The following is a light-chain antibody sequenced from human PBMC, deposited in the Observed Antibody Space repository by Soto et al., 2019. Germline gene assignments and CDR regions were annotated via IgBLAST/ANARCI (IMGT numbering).Light chain of an antibody. Sequence: EIVLTQSPGTLSLSPGESATLSCRASQSVSSNSLAWYRRNPGQPPSLLIYGTSTRATDIPRRFSGSGSGNYFTLTITRLEPEDFAVYFCQQYGDSPPTFGQGTKVEVK. CDR1: QSVSSNS. CDR3: QQYGDSPPT. V-gene: IGKV3-20*01. J-gene: IGKJ1*01. CDR2: GTS.